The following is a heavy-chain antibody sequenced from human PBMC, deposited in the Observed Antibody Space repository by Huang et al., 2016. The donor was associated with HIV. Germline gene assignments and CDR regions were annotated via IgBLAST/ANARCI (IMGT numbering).Heavy chain of an antibody. CDR1: GFTFSIYA. J-gene: IGHJ4*02. CDR3: AKGRTTVAKTFDY. Sequence: EVQLLESGGDLVQPGGSLRLSCAASGFTFSIYAMTWVRQAPGKGLEWVSTSSVWDGNTYYADSVKGRFTISRDNSKNTLYLQIHSLGAEDTAIYYCAKGRTTVAKTFDYWGQGTLVTVSS. D-gene: IGHD4-17*01. V-gene: IGHV3-23*01. CDR2: SSVWDGNT.